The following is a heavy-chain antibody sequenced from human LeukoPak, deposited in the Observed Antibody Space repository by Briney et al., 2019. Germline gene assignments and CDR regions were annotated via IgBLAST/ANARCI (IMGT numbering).Heavy chain of an antibody. CDR2: IYSGGST. V-gene: IGHV3-66*02. J-gene: IGHJ6*03. Sequence: QPGGSLRLSCAASGFTFSGYWMHWVRQVPGKGLAWVSVIYSGGSTYYADSVKGRFTISRDNSKNTLYLQMNSLRAEDTAVYYCASTYYYDSSGYWNYYYYMDVWGKGTTVTVSS. CDR3: ASTYYYDSSGYWNYYYYMDV. CDR1: GFTFSGYW. D-gene: IGHD3-22*01.